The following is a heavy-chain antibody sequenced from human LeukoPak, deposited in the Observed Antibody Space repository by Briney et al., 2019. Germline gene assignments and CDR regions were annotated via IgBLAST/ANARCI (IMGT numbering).Heavy chain of an antibody. J-gene: IGHJ6*02. Sequence: GGSLRLSCAASGLTFSIYAMSWVRQAPGKGLEWVSTISGSGDSTYYADSVKGRVTISRDNSKNTVYLQMNSLRAGDTAVYYCARAPKFLSTRAGDYGSGMDVWGQGTTVTVSS. CDR2: ISGSGDST. CDR3: ARAPKFLSTRAGDYGSGMDV. D-gene: IGHD2-2*01. CDR1: GLTFSIYA. V-gene: IGHV3-23*01.